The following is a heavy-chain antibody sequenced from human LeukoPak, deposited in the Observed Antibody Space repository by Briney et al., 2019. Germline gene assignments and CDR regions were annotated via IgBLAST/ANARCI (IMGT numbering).Heavy chain of an antibody. CDR2: ISYDRSNK. CDR3: AKGTLLYGSGSYFLDY. D-gene: IGHD3-10*01. CDR1: GFTFSSYG. V-gene: IGHV3-30*18. J-gene: IGHJ4*02. Sequence: PGGSLRLSCAASGFTFSSYGMHWVRQAPGKGLEWVAVISYDRSNKYYADSVKGRFTISRDNSKNTLYLQMNSLRAEDTAVYYCAKGTLLYGSGSYFLDYWGQGTLVTVSS.